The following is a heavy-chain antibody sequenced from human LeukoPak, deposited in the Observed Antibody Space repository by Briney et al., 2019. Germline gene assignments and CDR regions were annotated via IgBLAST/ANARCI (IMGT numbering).Heavy chain of an antibody. CDR2: IIPIFGTA. V-gene: IGHV1-69*05. J-gene: IGHJ4*02. D-gene: IGHD6-13*01. CDR3: ARQRRGGIAAAGRGPWDY. Sequence: WASVKVSCKASGGTFSSYAISWVRQAPGQGLEWMGGIIPIFGTANYAQKFQGRVTITTDESTSTAYMELSSLRSEDTAVYYCARQRRGGIAAAGRGPWDYRGQGTLVTVSS. CDR1: GGTFSSYA.